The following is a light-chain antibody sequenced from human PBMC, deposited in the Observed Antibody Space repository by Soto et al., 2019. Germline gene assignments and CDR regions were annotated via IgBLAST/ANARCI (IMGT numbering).Light chain of an antibody. CDR3: SSYTPITTYV. CDR1: SSDVGGYNY. Sequence: QSVLTRPASVSGSPGQSIAISCTGTSSDVGGYNYVSWYQQHPDKAPKLILYDVTNRPSGVSNRFSGSKSGNTASLTISGLQAEDEADYYCSSYTPITTYVFGTGTKVTVL. CDR2: DVT. J-gene: IGLJ1*01. V-gene: IGLV2-14*01.